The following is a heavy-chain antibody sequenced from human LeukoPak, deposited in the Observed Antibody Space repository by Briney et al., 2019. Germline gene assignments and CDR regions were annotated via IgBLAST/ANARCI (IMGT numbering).Heavy chain of an antibody. V-gene: IGHV3-13*05. D-gene: IGHD3-3*01. CDR3: ARGFLGDAFDI. CDR2: IGTVGDP. J-gene: IGHJ3*02. CDR1: GFIFSRYD. Sequence: GGSLRLSCAASGFIFSRYDMHWVRQATGKGLEWVSAIGTVGDPYYPGSVKGRFTISRENAKNSLYLQMNSLRAGDTAVYYCARGFLGDAFDIWGQGTMVTVSS.